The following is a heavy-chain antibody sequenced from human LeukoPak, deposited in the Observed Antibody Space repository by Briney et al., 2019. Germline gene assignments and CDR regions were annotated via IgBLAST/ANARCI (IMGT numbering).Heavy chain of an antibody. CDR2: INHSGST. V-gene: IGHV4-34*01. CDR1: GGSFSGYY. CDR3: ASQDLYNWNYVDY. Sequence: SETLSLTCAAYGGSFSGYYWSWIRQPPGKGLEWIGEINHSGSTNXXPSXXXRVTISVDTSKNQFSLKLSSVTAADTAVYCCASQDLYNWNYVDYWGQGTLVTVSS. J-gene: IGHJ4*02. D-gene: IGHD1-20*01.